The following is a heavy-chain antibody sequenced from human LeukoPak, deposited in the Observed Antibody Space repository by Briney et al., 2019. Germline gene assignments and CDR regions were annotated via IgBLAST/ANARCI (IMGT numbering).Heavy chain of an antibody. CDR2: IYYSGST. D-gene: IGHD6-13*01. V-gene: IGHV4-38-2*01. Sequence: SETLSLTCAVSGYSISSGYYWGWIRQPPGKGLEWIGYIYYSGSTNYNPSLKSRVTISVDTSKNQFSLKLSSVTAADTAVYYCARARLAAAGHDYWGQGTLVTVSS. J-gene: IGHJ4*02. CDR3: ARARLAAAGHDY. CDR1: GYSISSGYY.